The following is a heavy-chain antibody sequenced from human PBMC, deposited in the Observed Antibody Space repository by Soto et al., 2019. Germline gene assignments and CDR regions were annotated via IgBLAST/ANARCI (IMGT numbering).Heavy chain of an antibody. V-gene: IGHV1-3*01. Sequence: ASVKVSCKASGYTFTSYAMHWVRQAPGQRLEWMGWINAGNGNTKYSQKFQGRVTITRDTSASTAYMELSSLRSEDTAVYYCARTKPSSSWCETTLYYYGMDVWGQGTTVTVSS. CDR1: GYTFTSYA. J-gene: IGHJ6*02. CDR2: INAGNGNT. D-gene: IGHD6-13*01. CDR3: ARTKPSSSWCETTLYYYGMDV.